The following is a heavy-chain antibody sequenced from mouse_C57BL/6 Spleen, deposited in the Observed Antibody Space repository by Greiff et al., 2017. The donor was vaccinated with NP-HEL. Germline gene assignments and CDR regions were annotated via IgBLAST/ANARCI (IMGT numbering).Heavy chain of an antibody. CDR3: ARGIFWNDGYYAYAMDY. J-gene: IGHJ4*01. V-gene: IGHV1-39*01. CDR1: GYSFTDYN. Sequence: EVQLQQSGPELVKPGASVKISCKASGYSFTDYNMNWVKQSNGKSLEWIGVINPNYGTTSYNQKFKGKATLTVDQSSSTAYMQLNSLTSADSAVYFCARGIFWNDGYYAYAMDYWGQGTSVTVSS. D-gene: IGHD2-3*01. CDR2: INPNYGTT.